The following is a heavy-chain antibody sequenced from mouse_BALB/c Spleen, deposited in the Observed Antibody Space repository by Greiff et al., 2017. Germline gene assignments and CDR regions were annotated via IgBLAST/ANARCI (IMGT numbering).Heavy chain of an antibody. D-gene: IGHD1-1*01. J-gene: IGHJ3*01. V-gene: IGHV5-17*02. CDR3: ARPLITTVGSFAY. CDR1: GFTFSSFG. CDR2: ISSGSSTI. Sequence: EVKLVESGGGLVQPGGSRKLSCAASGFTFSSFGMHWVRQAPEKGLEWVAYISSGSSTIYYADTVKGRFTISRDNPKNTLFLQMTSLRSEDTAMYYCARPLITTVGSFAYWGQGTLVTVSA.